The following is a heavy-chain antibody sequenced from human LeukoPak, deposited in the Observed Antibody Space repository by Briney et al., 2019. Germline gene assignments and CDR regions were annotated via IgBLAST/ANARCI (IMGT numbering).Heavy chain of an antibody. CDR2: IRYDGSNK. J-gene: IGHJ4*02. CDR3: AKDPRRITMIVVVITYYSDY. CDR1: GFTFSSYG. V-gene: IGHV3-30*02. D-gene: IGHD3-22*01. Sequence: GGSPRLSCAASGFTFSSYGMHWVRQAPGKGLEWVAFIRYDGSNKYYADSVKGRFTISRDNSKNTLYLQMNSLRAEDTAVYYCAKDPRRITMIVVVITYYSDYWGQGTLCTVSS.